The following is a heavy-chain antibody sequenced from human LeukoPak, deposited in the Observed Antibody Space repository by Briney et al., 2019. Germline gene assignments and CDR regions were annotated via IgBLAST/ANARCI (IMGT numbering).Heavy chain of an antibody. V-gene: IGHV1-2*02. Sequence: ASVKVSCKASGYTFTGYYMHWVRQAPGQGLEWMGWINPNSGGTNYAQKFQGRVTMTRDTSISTAYMELSRLRSDDTAVYYCARGDLAYDSSGYEAFDIWGQGTMVTVSS. D-gene: IGHD3-22*01. CDR1: GYTFTGYY. CDR2: INPNSGGT. CDR3: ARGDLAYDSSGYEAFDI. J-gene: IGHJ3*02.